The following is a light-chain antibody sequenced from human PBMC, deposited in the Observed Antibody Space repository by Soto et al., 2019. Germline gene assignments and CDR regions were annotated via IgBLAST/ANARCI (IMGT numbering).Light chain of an antibody. CDR2: EVR. V-gene: IGLV2-14*01. Sequence: QSALTQPASVSGSPGQSITISCTGTSSDVGFYNYVSWYQQNPGKAPKLMIYEVRNRPSGVSNRFSGSKSGNTASLTISGLQAEDEADYYCSSFTTTDTLVFGTGTKLTVL. CDR1: SSDVGFYNY. CDR3: SSFTTTDTLV. J-gene: IGLJ1*01.